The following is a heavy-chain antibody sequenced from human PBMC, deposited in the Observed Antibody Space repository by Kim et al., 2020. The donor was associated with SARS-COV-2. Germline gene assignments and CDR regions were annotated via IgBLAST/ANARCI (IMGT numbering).Heavy chain of an antibody. J-gene: IGHJ4*02. V-gene: IGHV4-4*02. D-gene: IGHD6-13*01. Sequence: YNPSLRSRVTISVDKSKNQFSLKLSSVTAADTAVYYCARGPTAAAGTFDYWGQGTLVTVSS. CDR3: ARGPTAAAGTFDY.